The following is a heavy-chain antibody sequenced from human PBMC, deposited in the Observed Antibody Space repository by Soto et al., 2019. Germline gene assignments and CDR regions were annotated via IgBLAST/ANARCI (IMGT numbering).Heavy chain of an antibody. CDR1: GDSMNSGASY. J-gene: IGHJ4*02. Sequence: SETLSLTCSVSGDSMNSGASYWSWIRQHPGKGLEWIAYIYHSGDTHYNPSLRSRLAISVDTSKNQFSLKLTSVTDADTAVYYCASTYSGYFDNWGQGTLVTVSS. D-gene: IGHD3-22*01. CDR2: IYHSGDT. V-gene: IGHV4-31*03. CDR3: ASTYSGYFDN.